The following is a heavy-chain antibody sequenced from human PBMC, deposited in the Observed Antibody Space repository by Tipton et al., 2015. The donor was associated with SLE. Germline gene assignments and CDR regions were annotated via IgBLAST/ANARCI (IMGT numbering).Heavy chain of an antibody. Sequence: SLRLSCAASGFTFSSYAMSWVRQAPGKGLEWVSAISGSGGSTYYTDSVKGLFTISRDNSKNTLYLQMNSLRAEDTAVYYCAKDDMDYGDYADAFDIWGQGTMVTVSS. V-gene: IGHV3-23*01. CDR1: GFTFSSYA. CDR2: ISGSGGST. D-gene: IGHD4-17*01. CDR3: AKDDMDYGDYADAFDI. J-gene: IGHJ3*02.